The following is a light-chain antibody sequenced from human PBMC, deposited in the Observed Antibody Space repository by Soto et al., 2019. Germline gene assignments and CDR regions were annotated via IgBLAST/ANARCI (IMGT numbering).Light chain of an antibody. Sequence: IHMILSASYVSASVGNRVTIICRASQGIKNWLAWYQQKPGKAPNLLIYTGSSLQSGVPSRFSGSGYGTDFNLTINSLQTEDFATYYCQQAASFPITFGQGTRLEIK. CDR2: TGS. CDR3: QQAASFPIT. V-gene: IGKV1-12*01. CDR1: QGIKNW. J-gene: IGKJ5*01.